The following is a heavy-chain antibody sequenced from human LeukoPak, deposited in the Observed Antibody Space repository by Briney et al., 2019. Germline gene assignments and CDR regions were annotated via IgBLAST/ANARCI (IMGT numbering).Heavy chain of an antibody. CDR1: GGSISSYY. CDR2: INHSGST. V-gene: IGHV4-34*01. CDR3: ARGGWLQSFDY. D-gene: IGHD5-24*01. Sequence: PSETLSLTCTVSGGSISSYYWSWIRQPPGKGLEWIGEINHSGSTNYNPSLKSRVTISVDTSKNQFSLKLSSVTAADTAVYYCARGGWLQSFDYWGQGTLVTVSS. J-gene: IGHJ4*02.